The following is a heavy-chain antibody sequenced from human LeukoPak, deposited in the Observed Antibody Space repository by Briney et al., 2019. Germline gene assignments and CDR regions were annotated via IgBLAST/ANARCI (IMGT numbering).Heavy chain of an antibody. Sequence: ASETLSLTCTVSGGSISSYYWSWIRQPPGKGLEWIGYIYYSGSTNYNPSLKSRVTISVDTPKNQFSLKLSSVTAADTAVYYCARGRYSGYVNDYWGQGTLVTVSS. J-gene: IGHJ4*02. CDR2: IYYSGST. CDR3: ARGRYSGYVNDY. CDR1: GGSISSYY. V-gene: IGHV4-59*08. D-gene: IGHD5-12*01.